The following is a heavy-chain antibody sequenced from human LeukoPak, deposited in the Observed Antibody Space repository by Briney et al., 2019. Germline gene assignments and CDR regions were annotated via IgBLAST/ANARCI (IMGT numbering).Heavy chain of an antibody. J-gene: IGHJ4*02. CDR3: ANNFDY. CDR1: GFIFSNYG. Sequence: GGSLRLSCAASGFIFSNYGMHWVRQAPGKGLEWVAVIWHDGSNKYYADSVKGRFTISRDNCKNTVYLQMNSLRAEDTAVYYCANNFDYWGQGTLVTISS. CDR2: IWHDGSNK. V-gene: IGHV3-33*06.